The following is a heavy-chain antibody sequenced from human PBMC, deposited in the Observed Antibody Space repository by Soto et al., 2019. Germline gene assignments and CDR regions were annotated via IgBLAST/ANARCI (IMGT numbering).Heavy chain of an antibody. CDR2: MNPNSGNT. Sequence: ASVKVSCKASGYTFTSYDFNWVRQATGQGLEWLGWMNPNSGNTVYAQKFQGRVTMTRNTSTSTAYMELSSLRSEDTAVYYCASTNRNYDFWSGSGYYMDVWGKGTTVTVSS. CDR3: ASTNRNYDFWSGSGYYMDV. CDR1: GYTFTSYD. V-gene: IGHV1-8*01. J-gene: IGHJ6*03. D-gene: IGHD3-3*01.